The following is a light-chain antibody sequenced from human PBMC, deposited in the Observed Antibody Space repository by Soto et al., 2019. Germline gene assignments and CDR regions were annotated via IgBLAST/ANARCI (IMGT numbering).Light chain of an antibody. CDR1: QTISSW. J-gene: IGKJ1*01. CDR2: KAS. CDR3: QHYNSYSQW. V-gene: IGKV1-5*03. Sequence: DLQITQSPSTLSGCVGDRVAITCRASQTISSWLAWYQQKPGKAPRLLIYKASTLNSGVPSRFSGSGSGTQFTITSSRLQPDDFETYYCQHYNSYSQWLGQGTKVDIK.